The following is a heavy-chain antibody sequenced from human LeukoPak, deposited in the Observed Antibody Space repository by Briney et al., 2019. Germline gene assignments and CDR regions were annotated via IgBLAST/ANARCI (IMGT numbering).Heavy chain of an antibody. D-gene: IGHD5-24*01. Sequence: ASVKVSCKASGYTFTSYGISWVRQAPGQGLEWMGGIIPIFGTANYAQKFQGRVTITADESTSTAYMELSSLRSEDTAVYYCARLESYVDYWGQGTLVTVSS. J-gene: IGHJ4*02. CDR3: ARLESYVDY. CDR2: IIPIFGTA. V-gene: IGHV1-69*13. CDR1: GYTFTSYG.